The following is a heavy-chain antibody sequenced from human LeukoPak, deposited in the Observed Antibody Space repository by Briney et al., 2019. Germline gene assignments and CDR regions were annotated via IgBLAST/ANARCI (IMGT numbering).Heavy chain of an antibody. CDR2: ISAYNGNT. CDR3: ARVVVAATSPLYYYGMDV. V-gene: IGHV1-18*01. CDR1: GGTFSSYA. J-gene: IGHJ6*02. Sequence: ASVKVSCKASGGTFSSYAITWVRQAPGQGLEWMGWISAYNGNTNYAQKLQGRVTMTTDTSTSTAYMELRSLRSDDTAVYYCARVVVAATSPLYYYGMDVWGQGTTVTVSS. D-gene: IGHD2-15*01.